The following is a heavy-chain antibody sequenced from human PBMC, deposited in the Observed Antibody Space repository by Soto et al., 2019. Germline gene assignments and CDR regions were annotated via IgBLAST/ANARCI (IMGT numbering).Heavy chain of an antibody. CDR1: GGTFSSYA. CDR3: ARDGDSSSWQAVYYYYGMDV. Sequence: SVKVSCKASGGTFSSYAISWVRQAPGQGLEWMGGIIPIFGTANYAQKFQGRVTITADESTSTAYMELSSLRSEDTAVYYCARDGDSSSWQAVYYYYGMDVWGQGTTVTVSS. D-gene: IGHD6-13*01. J-gene: IGHJ6*02. V-gene: IGHV1-69*13. CDR2: IIPIFGTA.